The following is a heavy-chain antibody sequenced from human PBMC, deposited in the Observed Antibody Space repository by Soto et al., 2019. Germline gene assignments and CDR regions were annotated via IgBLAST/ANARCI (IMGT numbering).Heavy chain of an antibody. V-gene: IGHV4-31*03. CDR3: ARDKTMGELSLHDSPFGYYYGMDV. CDR2: IYYSGST. CDR1: GGSISSCGYY. J-gene: IGHJ6*02. D-gene: IGHD3-16*02. Sequence: PSEPLSLTCTVSGGSISSCGYYWSWILQHPVKGLCLLGYIYYSGSTYYNPSLKSRVTISVDTSKNQFSLKLSSVTAADTAVYYCARDKTMGELSLHDSPFGYYYGMDVWGQGTTVTVSS.